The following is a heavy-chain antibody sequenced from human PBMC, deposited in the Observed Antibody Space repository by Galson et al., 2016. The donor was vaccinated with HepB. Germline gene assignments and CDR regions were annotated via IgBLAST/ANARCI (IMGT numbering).Heavy chain of an antibody. V-gene: IGHV3-7*01. D-gene: IGHD2-21*01. Sequence: SLRLSCAASGFTFSNYWMTWVRQAPGTGLEWVANINQDGNDINYVDSVRGRFFISRDNSKNSLFLQTNRLRFDDTALYYCEAYCDGGDCLCVEKWGQGTLVTVSS. CDR2: INQDGNDI. CDR3: EAYCDGGDCLCVEK. J-gene: IGHJ4*02. CDR1: GFTFSNYW.